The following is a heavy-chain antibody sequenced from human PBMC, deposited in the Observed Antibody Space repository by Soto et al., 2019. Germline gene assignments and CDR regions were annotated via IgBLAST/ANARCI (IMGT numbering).Heavy chain of an antibody. CDR3: VRDSGAKLSSS. CDR1: GGTFSSYR. Sequence: SVKVSCKASGGTFSSYRINWVRQAPGQGLEWVGGIVPIYRTADYAQKFQGRVTITADGSARTSYMELRSLKSQDTAVYYCVRDSGAKLSSSWGQGTLVTVSS. J-gene: IGHJ4*02. CDR2: IVPIYRTA. D-gene: IGHD6-13*01. V-gene: IGHV1-69*13.